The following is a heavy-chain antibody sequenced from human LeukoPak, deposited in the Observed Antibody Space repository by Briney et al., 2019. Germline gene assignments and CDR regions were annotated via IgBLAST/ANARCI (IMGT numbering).Heavy chain of an antibody. Sequence: GASVKVSCKASGGTFSSYAISWVRQAPGQGLEWMGRIIPILGIANYAQKFQGRVTITADKSTSTAYMELSSLRSEDTAVYYCARVPAVAGDEGYLDYWGQGTLVTVSS. CDR2: IIPILGIA. CDR3: ARVPAVAGDEGYLDY. J-gene: IGHJ4*02. V-gene: IGHV1-69*04. CDR1: GGTFSSYA. D-gene: IGHD6-19*01.